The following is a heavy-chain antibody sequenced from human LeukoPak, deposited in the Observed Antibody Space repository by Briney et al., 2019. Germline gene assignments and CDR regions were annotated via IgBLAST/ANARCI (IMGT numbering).Heavy chain of an antibody. V-gene: IGHV4-39*01. Sequence: SETLTLTCTVSGGSISSYYWGWIRQPPGKGLEWIGSIYYSGSTYYNPSLKSRVTISVDTSKNQFSLKLSSVTAADTAVYYCASRITIFGVVIGPFQHWGQGTLVAVSS. J-gene: IGHJ1*01. CDR2: IYYSGST. CDR3: ASRITIFGVVIGPFQH. CDR1: GGSISSYY. D-gene: IGHD3-3*01.